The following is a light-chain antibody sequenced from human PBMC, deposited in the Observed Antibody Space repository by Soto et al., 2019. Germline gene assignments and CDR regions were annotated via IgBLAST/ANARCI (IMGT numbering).Light chain of an antibody. V-gene: IGKV1-5*03. J-gene: IGKJ1*01. CDR1: QSITSW. CDR3: QHRDT. Sequence: DIQMTQSPSTLSACVGDRVTITCRASQSITSWLAWYQQKPGKAPKLLIYKASTLESGVPSRFSGSGSGTEFTLTISSLQPDDFATYYCQHRDTFGQGTKV. CDR2: KAS.